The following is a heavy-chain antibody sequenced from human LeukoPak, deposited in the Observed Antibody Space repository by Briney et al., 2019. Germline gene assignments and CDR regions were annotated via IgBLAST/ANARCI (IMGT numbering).Heavy chain of an antibody. CDR2: IDYSGST. J-gene: IGHJ5*02. D-gene: IGHD6-13*01. CDR3: ARLSAAAFDP. V-gene: IGHV4-59*08. Sequence: MPSETLSLTCTVSGGSISNYYWSWIRQPPGKGLEWIGHIDYSGSTSYNPSLKSRVTISVDTSRTQFSLKLSSVTAADTAVYYCARLSAAAFDPWGQGTLVTVSS. CDR1: GGSISNYY.